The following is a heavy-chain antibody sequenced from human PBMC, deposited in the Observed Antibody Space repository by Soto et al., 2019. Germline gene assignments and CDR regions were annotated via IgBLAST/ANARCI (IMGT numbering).Heavy chain of an antibody. Sequence: RASVKVSCKASEYTFTDYYMHWVRQAPGQGLEWVGLLNPSSGSTTYAPNFQGRLAMTRDTSTSTVYMELSSLRSEDTAVYYCAREGCSGGRCYSLQSPFDYWGQGTQVTVSS. CDR1: EYTFTDYY. V-gene: IGHV1-46*01. CDR3: AREGCSGGRCYSLQSPFDY. CDR2: LNPSSGST. J-gene: IGHJ4*02. D-gene: IGHD2-15*01.